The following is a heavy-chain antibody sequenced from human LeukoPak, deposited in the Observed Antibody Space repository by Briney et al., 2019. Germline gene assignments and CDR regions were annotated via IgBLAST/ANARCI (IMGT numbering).Heavy chain of an antibody. D-gene: IGHD6-19*01. J-gene: IGHJ4*02. CDR1: GFTFSSYG. Sequence: GGSLRLSCAASGFTFSSYGMHWVRQAPGQGLEWVACIRHDGSNKYYADSVKGRFTISRDNSKNTLYLQMNSLRAEDTAVYYCASQRGVIAVAGPDYWGQGTLVTVSS. CDR2: IRHDGSNK. V-gene: IGHV3-30*02. CDR3: ASQRGVIAVAGPDY.